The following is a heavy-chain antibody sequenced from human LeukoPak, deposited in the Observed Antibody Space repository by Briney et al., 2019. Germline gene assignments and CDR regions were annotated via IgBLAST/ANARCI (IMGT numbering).Heavy chain of an antibody. CDR3: ARAENSYGFMIFDAFDI. D-gene: IGHD5-18*01. J-gene: IGHJ3*02. V-gene: IGHV4-39*07. CDR1: GGSISSSGYY. CDR2: IYYSGST. Sequence: PSETLSLTCTVSGGSISSSGYYWGWIRQPPGKGLEWIGSIYYSGSTYYNPSLKSRVTISVDTSKNQFSLKLSSVTAADTAVYYCARAENSYGFMIFDAFDIWGQGTMVTVSS.